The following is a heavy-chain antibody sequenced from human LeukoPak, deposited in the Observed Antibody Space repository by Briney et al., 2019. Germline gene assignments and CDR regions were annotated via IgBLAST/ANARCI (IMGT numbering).Heavy chain of an antibody. V-gene: IGHV4-39*07. D-gene: IGHD2-21*02. J-gene: IGHJ4*02. CDR1: GGSISSGGYY. CDR2: INHSGST. CDR3: ARGPPYIVVVTAIGFFDY. Sequence: SETLSLTCTVSGGSISSGGYYWSWIRQPPGKGLEWIGEINHSGSTNYNPSLKSRVTISVDTSKIQFSLKLSSVTAADTAVYYCARGPPYIVVVTAIGFFDYWGQGTLVTVSS.